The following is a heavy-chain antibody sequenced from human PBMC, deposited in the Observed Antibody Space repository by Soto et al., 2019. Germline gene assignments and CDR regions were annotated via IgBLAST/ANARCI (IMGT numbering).Heavy chain of an antibody. CDR1: GFTFSSYA. V-gene: IGHV3-23*01. CDR2: ISGSGGST. J-gene: IGHJ6*02. D-gene: IGHD3-10*01. Sequence: VGSLRLSCAASGFTFSSYAMSWVRQAPGKGLEWVSAISGSGGSTYYADSVKGRFTISRDNSKNTLYLQMNSLRAEDTAVYYCAKVWLPFGGGYYYYGMDVWGQGTTVTVSS. CDR3: AKVWLPFGGGYYYYGMDV.